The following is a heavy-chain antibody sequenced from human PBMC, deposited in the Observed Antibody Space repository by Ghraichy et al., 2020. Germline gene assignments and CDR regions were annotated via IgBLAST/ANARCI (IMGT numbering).Heavy chain of an antibody. CDR1: GFTFSSYA. V-gene: IGHV3-23*01. CDR3: AKDGYDSSGYYNKFDY. Sequence: GGSLRLSCAASGFTFSSYAMSWVRQAPGKGLEWVSAISGSGGSTYYADSVKGRFTISRDNSKNTLYLQMNSLRAEDTAVYYCAKDGYDSSGYYNKFDYWGQGTLVTVSS. J-gene: IGHJ4*02. D-gene: IGHD3-22*01. CDR2: ISGSGGST.